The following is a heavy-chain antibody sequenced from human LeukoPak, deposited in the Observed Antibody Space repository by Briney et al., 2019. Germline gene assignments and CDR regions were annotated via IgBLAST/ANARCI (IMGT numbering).Heavy chain of an antibody. Sequence: GSLRLSCAASGFTFSSYAMHWVRQAPGKGLEWVAVISYDGSNKYYADSVKGRFTISRDNSKNTLYLQMNSLRAEDTAVYYCARDIHIVGATIEATPDAFDIWGQGTMVTVSS. CDR3: ARDIHIVGATIEATPDAFDI. V-gene: IGHV3-30*04. D-gene: IGHD1-26*01. CDR1: GFTFSSYA. CDR2: ISYDGSNK. J-gene: IGHJ3*02.